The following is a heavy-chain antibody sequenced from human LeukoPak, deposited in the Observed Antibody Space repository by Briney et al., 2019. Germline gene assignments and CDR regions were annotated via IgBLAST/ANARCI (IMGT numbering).Heavy chain of an antibody. CDR1: GFTFSSYG. D-gene: IGHD3-10*01. CDR3: AKDALGGSGSYSWGTFDY. V-gene: IGHV3-33*06. Sequence: GRSLRLSCAASGFTFSSYGMHWVRQAPGKGLEWVAVIWYDGSNKYYADSVKGRFTISRDNSKNTLYLQMNSLRDEDTAAYYCAKDALGGSGSYSWGTFDYWGQGTLVIVS. J-gene: IGHJ4*02. CDR2: IWYDGSNK.